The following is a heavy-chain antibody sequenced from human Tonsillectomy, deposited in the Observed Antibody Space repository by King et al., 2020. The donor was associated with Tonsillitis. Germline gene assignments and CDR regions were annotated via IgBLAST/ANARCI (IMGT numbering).Heavy chain of an antibody. V-gene: IGHV3-30*04. J-gene: IGHJ4*02. Sequence: VQLVESGGGVVQPGRSLRLSCAASGFTFSSYAMHWVRQAPGKGLEWVAVISYDGSNKYYADSVKGRFTISRDNSKNTLYLQMNSLRAEDTAVYYCARERYDSSGYLDYWGQGTLVTVSS. CDR3: ARERYDSSGYLDY. CDR1: GFTFSSYA. CDR2: ISYDGSNK. D-gene: IGHD3-22*01.